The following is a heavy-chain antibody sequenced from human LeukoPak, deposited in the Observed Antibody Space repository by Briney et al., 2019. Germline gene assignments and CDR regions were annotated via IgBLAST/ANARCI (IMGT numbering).Heavy chain of an antibody. V-gene: IGHV3-21*01. CDR2: IGSSSSYI. CDR1: GFTFSSYS. Sequence: KPGGSLRLSCAASGFTFSSYSMNWVRQAPGKGLEWVSSIGSSSSYIYYADSVKGRFTISRDNAKNSLYLQMNSLRAEDTAVYYCAKRVTTYFDYWGQGTLVTVSS. CDR3: AKRVTTYFDY. J-gene: IGHJ4*02. D-gene: IGHD4-17*01.